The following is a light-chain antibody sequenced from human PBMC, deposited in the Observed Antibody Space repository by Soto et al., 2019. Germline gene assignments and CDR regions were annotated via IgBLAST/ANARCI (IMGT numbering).Light chain of an antibody. CDR1: QSITNNY. CDR3: HHYGDSPT. V-gene: IGKV3-20*01. CDR2: GAS. Sequence: EVVLTQSPGTLSLPPGERATLSCRASQSITNNYLAWYQQKPGQAPRLLIYGASSRPTGIPDRFSGSGSGTDFTLTISRLEPEDYAVYHCHHYGDSPTFGGGTILEIK. J-gene: IGKJ4*01.